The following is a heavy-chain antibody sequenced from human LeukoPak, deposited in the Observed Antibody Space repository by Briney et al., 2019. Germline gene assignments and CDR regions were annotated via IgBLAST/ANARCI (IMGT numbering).Heavy chain of an antibody. CDR1: GGSISSYY. V-gene: IGHV4-59*01. Sequence: SETLSLTCTVSGGSISSYYWSWIRQPPGKGLEWIGYIYYSGSTNYNPSLKSRVTISVDTSKNQFSLKLSSVTAADTAVYYCARDDRGFNDFWGQGTLVTVSS. D-gene: IGHD3-22*01. J-gene: IGHJ4*02. CDR2: IYYSGST. CDR3: ARDDRGFNDF.